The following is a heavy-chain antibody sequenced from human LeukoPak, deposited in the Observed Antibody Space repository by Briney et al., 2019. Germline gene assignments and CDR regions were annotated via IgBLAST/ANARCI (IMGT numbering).Heavy chain of an antibody. Sequence: PSQTLSLTCTVSGGSISSANYYWAWIRQPPGKGLEWIGYIYHSGSTYYNPSLKSRVTISVDRSKNQFSLKLSSVTAADTAVYYCARGAVQDYYDSSGYYPDFDYWGQGTLVTVSS. J-gene: IGHJ4*02. CDR1: GGSISSANYY. D-gene: IGHD3-22*01. CDR2: IYHSGST. CDR3: ARGAVQDYYDSSGYYPDFDY. V-gene: IGHV4-30-2*01.